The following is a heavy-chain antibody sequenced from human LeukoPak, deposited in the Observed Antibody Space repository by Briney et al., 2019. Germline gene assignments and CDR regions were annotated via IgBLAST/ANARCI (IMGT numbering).Heavy chain of an antibody. V-gene: IGHV3-48*02. Sequence: SGGSLRLSCAASGFTFSSYSMNWVREAPGKGVEGGSCISIIITSTIYSAHSAKGRFTISRENATTSVYLPMNSLRDEATAVYYCARGPSGNYGSGGWAEYWGQGTLVTVSS. D-gene: IGHD3-10*01. CDR1: GFTFSSYS. CDR2: ISIIITSTI. CDR3: ARGPSGNYGSGGWAEY. J-gene: IGHJ4*02.